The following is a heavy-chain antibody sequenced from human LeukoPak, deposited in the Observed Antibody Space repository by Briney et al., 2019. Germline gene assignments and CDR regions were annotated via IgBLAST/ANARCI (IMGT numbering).Heavy chain of an antibody. Sequence: GGSLRLSCAASGFTVSSNYMSWVRQAPGKGLEWVSVLYSGGSTYYADSVKGRFTISRDNSKKTLYLQMNSLRAEDTAVYYCAKDQEYYYDTSGYSQFHYWGQGTLVTVSS. J-gene: IGHJ4*02. D-gene: IGHD3-22*01. CDR3: AKDQEYYYDTSGYSQFHY. V-gene: IGHV3-53*01. CDR1: GFTVSSNY. CDR2: LYSGGST.